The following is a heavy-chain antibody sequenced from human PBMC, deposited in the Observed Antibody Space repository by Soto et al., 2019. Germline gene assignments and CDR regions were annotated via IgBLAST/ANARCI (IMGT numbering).Heavy chain of an antibody. V-gene: IGHV3-21*06. J-gene: IGHJ4*02. CDR2: ISSSTTHI. CDR1: GYTFNTYN. CDR3: ARDLQMATIRGGDY. D-gene: IGHD5-12*01. Sequence: PGGSLRLSCTASGYTFNTYNMNWVRQASGRGLEWVSPISSSTTHIMNASSVKGRFTISRDNGKNSLYLQMNGLRAEDTAVYYCARDLQMATIRGGDYWGQGTQVTVSS.